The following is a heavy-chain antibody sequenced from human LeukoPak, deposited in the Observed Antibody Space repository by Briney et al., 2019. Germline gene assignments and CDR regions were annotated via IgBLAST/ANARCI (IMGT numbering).Heavy chain of an antibody. CDR1: GFNFRDYA. J-gene: IGHJ4*02. Sequence: GGSLRLSCAASGFNFRDYAMSWVRQSPARGLEWVSSLRGNDETFYANSVRGRFILSRDNSKNTVYLQLNNLRVEDTAIYYCARASWISHADAVCWGQGTLVTVAS. D-gene: IGHD2-2*03. CDR2: LRGNDET. CDR3: ARASWISHADAVC. V-gene: IGHV3-23*01.